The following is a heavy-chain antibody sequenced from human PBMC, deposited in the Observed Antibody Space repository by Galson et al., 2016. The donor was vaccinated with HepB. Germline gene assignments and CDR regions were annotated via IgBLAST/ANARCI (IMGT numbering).Heavy chain of an antibody. D-gene: IGHD6-13*01. Sequence: SVKVSCKASGYTFTSYGVNWVRQAPGQGLEWVGWISVFNGNTNCGQKFQGRVTMTTDTTTNTAHLELRSLRSDDTAVYYCARDSIAAAGYDYWGQGALVTVSS. CDR2: ISVFNGNT. V-gene: IGHV1-18*01. CDR3: ARDSIAAAGYDY. J-gene: IGHJ4*02. CDR1: GYTFTSYG.